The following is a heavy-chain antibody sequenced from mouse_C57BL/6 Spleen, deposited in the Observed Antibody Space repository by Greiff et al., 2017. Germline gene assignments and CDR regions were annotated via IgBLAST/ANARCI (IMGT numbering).Heavy chain of an antibody. CDR1: GYTFTSYW. CDR3: ARGYYDYSYYFDY. V-gene: IGHV1-64*01. J-gene: IGHJ2*01. Sequence: QVQLQQPGAELVKPGASVKLSCKASGYTFTSYWMHWVKQRPGQGLEWIGMIHPNSGSTNYNEKFKSKATLTVDKSSSTAYMQLSSLTSEDSAVYYCARGYYDYSYYFDYGGQGTTLTVSS. CDR2: IHPNSGST. D-gene: IGHD2-4*01.